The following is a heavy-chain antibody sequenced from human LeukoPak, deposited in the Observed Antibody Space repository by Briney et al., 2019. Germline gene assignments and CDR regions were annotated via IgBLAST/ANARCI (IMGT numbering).Heavy chain of an antibody. CDR1: GYTFTGYY. Sequence: GASVKVSCKASGYTFTGYYMHWVRQAPGQGLEWVGRINPNSGGTNYAQKFQGRVTMTRDTSISTAYMELSRLRSDDTAVYYCARDLRLRYFDWLGYWGQGTLVTVSS. D-gene: IGHD3-9*01. CDR2: INPNSGGT. J-gene: IGHJ4*02. CDR3: ARDLRLRYFDWLGY. V-gene: IGHV1-2*06.